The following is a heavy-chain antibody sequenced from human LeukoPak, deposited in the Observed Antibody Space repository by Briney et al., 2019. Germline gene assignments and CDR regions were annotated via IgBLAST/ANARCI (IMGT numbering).Heavy chain of an antibody. V-gene: IGHV4-34*01. Sequence: SETLSLTCAVYGGSFSGYYWSWIRQPPGKGLEWIGEINHSGSTSYNPSLKSRVTISVDTSKNQFSLKLSSVTAADTAVYYCARGPRRPSYSSGWPFDYWGQGTLVTVSS. D-gene: IGHD6-19*01. CDR3: ARGPRRPSYSSGWPFDY. CDR2: INHSGST. J-gene: IGHJ4*02. CDR1: GGSFSGYY.